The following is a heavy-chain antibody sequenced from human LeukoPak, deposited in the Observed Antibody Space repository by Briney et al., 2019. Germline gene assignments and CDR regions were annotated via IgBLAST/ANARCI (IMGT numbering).Heavy chain of an antibody. Sequence: PGGSLRLSCAASGFTFSSYAMSWVRQAPGKGLEWVSAISGSGGSTYYADSVKGRFTISRDNSKNTLYLQMYSLKTEDTAVYYCTTLSGSSDTWGQGTLVTVSS. CDR1: GFTFSSYA. CDR2: ISGSGGST. CDR3: TTLSGSSDT. D-gene: IGHD1-26*01. V-gene: IGHV3-23*01. J-gene: IGHJ4*02.